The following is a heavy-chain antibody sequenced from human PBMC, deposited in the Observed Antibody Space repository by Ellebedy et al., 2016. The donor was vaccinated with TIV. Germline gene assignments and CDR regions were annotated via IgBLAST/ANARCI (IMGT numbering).Heavy chain of an antibody. D-gene: IGHD1-26*01. CDR2: IYYSGTT. V-gene: IGHV4-39*01. J-gene: IGHJ6*02. CDR3: ARHGTVGPTAYYYYSGLDV. CDR1: GGSIDISTYY. Sequence: MPSETLSLTCNVSGGSIDISTYYWAWIRQPPGTGLEWLGSIYYSGTTYYNPSLKSRVTISADTPKNQFSLRLKSVTAADTATYFCARHGTVGPTAYYYYSGLDVWGLGTTVTVSS.